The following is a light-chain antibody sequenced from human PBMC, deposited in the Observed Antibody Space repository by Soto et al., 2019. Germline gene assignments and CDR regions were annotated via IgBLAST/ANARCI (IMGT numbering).Light chain of an antibody. CDR1: SSDVGGYNY. J-gene: IGLJ2*01. V-gene: IGLV2-14*01. CDR3: SSYTSSSTLGVL. Sequence: QSALTQPASVSGSPGQSITISCTGTSSDVGGYNYVSWYQQHPGKAPKLMIYDVSNRPSGVSNRFSGSKSGNTASLTISGLQAEDEADYYCSSYTSSSTLGVLFGGGTKLTVL. CDR2: DVS.